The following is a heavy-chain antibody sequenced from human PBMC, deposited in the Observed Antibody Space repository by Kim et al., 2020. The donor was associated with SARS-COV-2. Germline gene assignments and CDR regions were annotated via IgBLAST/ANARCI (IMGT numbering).Heavy chain of an antibody. D-gene: IGHD3-22*01. V-gene: IGHV5-51*01. J-gene: IGHJ4*02. CDR3: ARYSSVTPSFAY. Sequence: RYNPSFQGQVTFSLDKSISTAYLQWASLKASDTAVYYCARYSSVTPSFAYWGQGTLVTVSS.